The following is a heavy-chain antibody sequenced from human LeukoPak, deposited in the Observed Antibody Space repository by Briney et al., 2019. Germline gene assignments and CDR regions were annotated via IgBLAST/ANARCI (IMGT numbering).Heavy chain of an antibody. CDR2: IKTNSGGT. CDR3: AREEAATPSDFDY. Sequence: AAGTVSCKATVYRFTGCFMRWIWQAPGQGQEWMGWIKTNSGGTKYAQKFHVRVTMTRDTSISTAYMELTRLRSDDTAVYYCAREEAATPSDFDYWSQGTLVTVSS. V-gene: IGHV1-2*02. J-gene: IGHJ4*02. CDR1: VYRFTGCF. D-gene: IGHD6-25*01.